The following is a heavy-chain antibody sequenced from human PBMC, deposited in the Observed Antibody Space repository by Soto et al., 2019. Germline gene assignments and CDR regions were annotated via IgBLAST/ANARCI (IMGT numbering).Heavy chain of an antibody. J-gene: IGHJ4*02. CDR2: INAGNGNT. CDR1: GYTFTSYA. CDR3: ARVLVGATPVDY. Sequence: QVQLVQSGAEEKKPGAPVKVSCKASGYTFTSYAMHWVRQAPGQRLEWMGWINAGNGNTKYSQKFQGRVTITRDTSASTAYMELSSLRSEDTAVYYCARVLVGATPVDYWGQGTLVTVSS. V-gene: IGHV1-3*05. D-gene: IGHD1-26*01.